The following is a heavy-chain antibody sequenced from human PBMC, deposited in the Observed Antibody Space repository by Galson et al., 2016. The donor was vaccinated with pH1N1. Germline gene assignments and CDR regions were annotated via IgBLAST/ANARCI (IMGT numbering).Heavy chain of an antibody. CDR3: ARHKRSPCYGDTLAY. CDR1: GYNFITYW. V-gene: IGHV5-51*01. D-gene: IGHD4-17*01. J-gene: IGHJ4*02. CDR2: IFPGDSET. Sequence: QSGAEVKKPGESLKISCQGSGYNFITYWIAWVRQTPGKGLEWMGRIFPGDSETRYSPSFQGHVTISADKSTNTAYLQWTSLTASDTAIYYCARHKRSPCYGDTLAYWGQGTLVTVSS.